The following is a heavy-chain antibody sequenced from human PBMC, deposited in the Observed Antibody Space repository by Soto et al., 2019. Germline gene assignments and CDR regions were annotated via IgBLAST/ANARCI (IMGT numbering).Heavy chain of an antibody. CDR3: ARGVRQQLVFEYFDL. Sequence: PGGSLRLSCAASGFTFSSYGMHWVRQAPGKGLEWVAVIWYDGSNKYYADSVKGRFTISRDDSKNTLYLQMNSLRAEDTAVYYCARGVRQQLVFEYFDLWGRGTLVTVSS. V-gene: IGHV3-33*01. J-gene: IGHJ2*01. CDR1: GFTFSSYG. D-gene: IGHD6-13*01. CDR2: IWYDGSNK.